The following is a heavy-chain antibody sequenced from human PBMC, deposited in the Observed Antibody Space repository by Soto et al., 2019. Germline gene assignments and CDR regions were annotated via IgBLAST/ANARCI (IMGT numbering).Heavy chain of an antibody. D-gene: IGHD3-22*01. Sequence: GASVKVSCKASGFTFTSSAVQWVRQARGQRLEWIGWIVVGSGNTNYAQKFQERVTITRDMSTSTAYMELSSLRSEDTAVYYCAAAPDYYDSSGYSNWFDPWGQGTLVTVSS. CDR2: IVVGSGNT. CDR1: GFTFTSSA. V-gene: IGHV1-58*01. J-gene: IGHJ5*02. CDR3: AAAPDYYDSSGYSNWFDP.